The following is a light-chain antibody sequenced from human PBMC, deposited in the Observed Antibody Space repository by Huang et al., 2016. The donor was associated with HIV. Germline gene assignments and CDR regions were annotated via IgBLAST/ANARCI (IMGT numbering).Light chain of an antibody. V-gene: IGKV1-17*03. CDR2: AAS. CDR1: QGIANY. Sequence: DIQLTQSPSAMSASVGDRVSITCRASQGIANYLVWFQQRPGDAPKRLIYAASSLQSGVPSRFSGSGSGTKFTLTISGLQPEDFATYYCLQHHAYPRTFGQGTKVEV. CDR3: LQHHAYPRT. J-gene: IGKJ1*01.